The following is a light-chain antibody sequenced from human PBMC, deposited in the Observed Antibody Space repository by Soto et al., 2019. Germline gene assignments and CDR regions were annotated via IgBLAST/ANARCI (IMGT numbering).Light chain of an antibody. Sequence: QSALTQPASVSGSHGQSITISCTGTSSDVGGYKYVSWYQQHPGKAPKLMIYEVSNRPSGVSNRFSGSKSGNTASLTISGLQAEDEADYYCSSYTSSSTEVFGGGTKVTVL. CDR2: EVS. V-gene: IGLV2-14*01. J-gene: IGLJ3*02. CDR1: SSDVGGYKY. CDR3: SSYTSSSTEV.